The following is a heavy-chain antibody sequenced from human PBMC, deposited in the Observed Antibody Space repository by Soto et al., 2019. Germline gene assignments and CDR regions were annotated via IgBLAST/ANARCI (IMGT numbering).Heavy chain of an antibody. Sequence: QVQLVQSGGEVKEPGASVKVSCKASGYTFITYGMSWVRQAPGQGLDWVGWMSTYNGDTKYADRRQDRVTMTRDTATGTAYMELRSLRSDDTAVYYCARVPTDYYNTSGGYSFDYWDQGSLVTVSS. CDR1: GYTFITYG. D-gene: IGHD3-22*01. CDR2: MSTYNGDT. CDR3: ARVPTDYYNTSGGYSFDY. J-gene: IGHJ4*02. V-gene: IGHV1-18*01.